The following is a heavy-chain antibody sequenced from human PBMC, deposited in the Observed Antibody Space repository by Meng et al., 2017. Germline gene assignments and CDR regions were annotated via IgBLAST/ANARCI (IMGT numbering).Heavy chain of an antibody. Sequence: QRAGPRLVKPPQTLPLTCSCSGDSVSGNSAGRTWIRQSPSRGVGWLGRTYYRSKWYNDYAVSVKSRITINPDTSKNQFSLQLNSVTPEDTAVYYCAKGAYSGLDYWGQGTLVTVSS. J-gene: IGHJ4*02. CDR3: AKGAYSGLDY. D-gene: IGHD6-25*01. CDR2: TYYRSKWYN. V-gene: IGHV6-1*01. CDR1: GDSVSGNSAG.